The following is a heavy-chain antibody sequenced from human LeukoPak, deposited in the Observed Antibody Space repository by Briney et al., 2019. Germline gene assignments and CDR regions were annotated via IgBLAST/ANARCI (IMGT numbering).Heavy chain of an antibody. Sequence: GGSLRLSCAVSGFTFSSSWMHWVRQAPGKGLAWVSHIKTDGSTTAYADSVKGRFTISRDNAKNTLYLQMNSLRAEDTGVYYCARGNQQLPRSTPDYGGQGTLVTVSS. CDR1: GFTFSSSW. J-gene: IGHJ4*02. CDR3: ARGNQQLPRSTPDY. D-gene: IGHD2-2*01. CDR2: IKTDGSTT. V-gene: IGHV3-74*01.